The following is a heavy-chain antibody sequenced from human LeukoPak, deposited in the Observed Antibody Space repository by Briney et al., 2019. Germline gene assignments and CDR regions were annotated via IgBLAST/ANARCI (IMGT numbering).Heavy chain of an antibody. V-gene: IGHV4-31*03. J-gene: IGHJ4*02. CDR3: ARETFHCTTTICYPYYFDF. Sequence: SETLSLTCSVSGGSINTGDYYWSWIRQHPGKGLEWVGYIYHSGNTYYNQSLRSRLTISVDTSKNQFSLKLSSVTAADTAVYYCARETFHCTTTICYPYYFDFWGQGILVTVSS. CDR2: IYHSGNT. CDR1: GGSINTGDYY. D-gene: IGHD2-2*01.